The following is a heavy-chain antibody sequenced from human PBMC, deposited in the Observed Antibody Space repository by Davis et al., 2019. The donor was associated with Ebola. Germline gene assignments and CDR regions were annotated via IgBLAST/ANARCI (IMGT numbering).Heavy chain of an antibody. Sequence: LSLTCAASGFTFSNSPMHWVRQAPGKGLEWVGLIWYDGSVKYYGDSVKGRFTISRDNSKDSLYLQMTSLRVEDTAVYYCATPFSNSDGALDIWGQGTLVTVSS. D-gene: IGHD1-7*01. V-gene: IGHV3-33*01. CDR2: IWYDGSVK. CDR1: GFTFSNSP. J-gene: IGHJ3*02. CDR3: ATPFSNSDGALDI.